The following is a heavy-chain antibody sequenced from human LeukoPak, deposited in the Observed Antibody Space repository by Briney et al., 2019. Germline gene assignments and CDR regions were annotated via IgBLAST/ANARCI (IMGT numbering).Heavy chain of an antibody. J-gene: IGHJ4*02. CDR3: ARDYYYDSSGYWDYYFDC. CDR2: IWYDGSNK. V-gene: IGHV3-33*01. D-gene: IGHD3-22*01. Sequence: GGSLRLSCAASGFTFSRFGMHWVRQAPGKGLEWVAVIWYDGSNKYYADSVKGRFTISRDNSKNTLYLEMNSLRAEDTVVYYCARDYYYDSSGYWDYYFDCWGRGTLVSVSS. CDR1: GFTFSRFG.